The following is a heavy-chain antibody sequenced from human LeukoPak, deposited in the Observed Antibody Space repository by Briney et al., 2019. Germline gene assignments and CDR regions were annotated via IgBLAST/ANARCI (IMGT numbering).Heavy chain of an antibody. V-gene: IGHV3-48*03. CDR2: ISSSGSII. D-gene: IGHD3-10*01. Sequence: GGSLLLSCAASGFTFSSYEMNWVRPAPGRVLECVSYISSSGSIIYYADSVKGRFTISRDNAKNSLYLQMNGLRAEDTAIYYCASDAGPRGAYDAFDIWGQGTMVTVSS. J-gene: IGHJ3*02. CDR3: ASDAGPRGAYDAFDI. CDR1: GFTFSSYE.